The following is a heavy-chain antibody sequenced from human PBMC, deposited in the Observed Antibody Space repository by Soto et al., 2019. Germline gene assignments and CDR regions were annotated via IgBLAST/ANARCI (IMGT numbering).Heavy chain of an antibody. Sequence: WASVKVSCKTSGYIFSNYYLHWVRQAPGQGPQWMGVINPSGGSASYAQKFQGRVTVTRDTSTSSVYLELSRLRSEDTAVYYCAKAAGIPAAPGTFDSWGQGTLVTVSS. CDR1: GYIFSNYY. D-gene: IGHD2-2*01. J-gene: IGHJ4*02. CDR2: INPSGGSA. CDR3: AKAAGIPAAPGTFDS. V-gene: IGHV1-46*01.